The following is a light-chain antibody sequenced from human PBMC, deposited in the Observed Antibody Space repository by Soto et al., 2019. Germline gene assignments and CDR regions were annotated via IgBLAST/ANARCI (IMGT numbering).Light chain of an antibody. Sequence: QSALTQPASVAGSPGQSITISCTGTSSDVGGYNYVSWYQQHPGKAPKLMIYDVSNRPSGDSNRFSGSKSGNTASLTISGLQAEDEADYYCSSYTSSSTSVFGTGTKLTVL. CDR1: SSDVGGYNY. J-gene: IGLJ1*01. CDR3: SSYTSSSTSV. V-gene: IGLV2-14*01. CDR2: DVS.